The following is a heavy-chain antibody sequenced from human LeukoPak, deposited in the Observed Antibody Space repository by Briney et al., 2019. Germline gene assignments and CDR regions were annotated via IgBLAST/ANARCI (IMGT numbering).Heavy chain of an antibody. CDR2: IKEDGGEK. D-gene: IGHD3-10*01. J-gene: IGHJ4*02. Sequence: GGSLRLSCAASGFTFSNYAMTWVRQAPGKGLEWVANIKEDGGEKYSVDSVKGRFTISRDNAMNSLYLEMNSLRAEDTALYYCAKDLGSGDKGLFDYWGQGTLVTVSS. CDR3: AKDLGSGDKGLFDY. V-gene: IGHV3-7*03. CDR1: GFTFSNYA.